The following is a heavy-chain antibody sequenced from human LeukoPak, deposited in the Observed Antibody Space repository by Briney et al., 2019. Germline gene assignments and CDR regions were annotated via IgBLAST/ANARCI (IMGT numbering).Heavy chain of an antibody. CDR1: GYTFTSYY. CDR3: ARYGFSAVWQGGWHAFDI. J-gene: IGHJ3*02. CDR2: INPTTGDT. V-gene: IGHV1-46*01. Sequence: ASVKVSCKASGYTFTSYYMHWVRQAPGQGLEWMGIINPTTGDTTYAQKFQGRLTMTRNMSTSTVYMDLSSLTSEDTAVFYCARYGFSAVWQGGWHAFDIWGQGTVVTVS. D-gene: IGHD2-15*01.